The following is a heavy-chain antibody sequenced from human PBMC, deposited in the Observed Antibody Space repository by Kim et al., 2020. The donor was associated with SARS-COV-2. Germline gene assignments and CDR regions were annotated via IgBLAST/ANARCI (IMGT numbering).Heavy chain of an antibody. D-gene: IGHD6-19*01. V-gene: IGHV1-69*13. CDR3: ATNTGYSSGWYVGWYNWFDP. CDR1: GGTFSSYA. CDR2: IIPIFGTA. J-gene: IGHJ5*02. Sequence: SVKVSCKASGGTFSSYAISWVRQAPGQGLEWMGGIIPIFGTANYAQKFQGRVTITADESTSTAYMELSSLRSEDTAVYYCATNTGYSSGWYVGWYNWFDPWGQGTLVTVSS.